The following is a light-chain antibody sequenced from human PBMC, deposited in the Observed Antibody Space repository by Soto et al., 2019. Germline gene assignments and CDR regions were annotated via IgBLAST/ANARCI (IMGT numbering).Light chain of an antibody. Sequence: IVLTQSPATLSLSPGERATLSCRARQTVSTYLSWYQHKPGQAPRLLIYGASNRATGIPARFSGSGSWTDFTLTISSLEPEDSAVYYCQQRYNWLTFGGGTKVEIK. J-gene: IGKJ4*01. CDR2: GAS. CDR3: QQRYNWLT. CDR1: QTVSTY. V-gene: IGKV3-11*01.